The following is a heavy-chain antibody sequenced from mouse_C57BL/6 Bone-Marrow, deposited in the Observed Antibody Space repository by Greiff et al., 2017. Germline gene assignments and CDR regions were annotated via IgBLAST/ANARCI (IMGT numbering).Heavy chain of an antibody. V-gene: IGHV1-42*01. CDR1: GYSFTGYY. CDR3: ARPDY. J-gene: IGHJ2*01. Sequence: VQLQQSGPELVKPGASVKISCKASGYSFTGYYMNWVKQSPEKSLEWIGEINPSTGGTTYNQKFKAKATLTVDKSSSTAYMQLKSLTSEDSAVYYCARPDYWGQGTTLTVSS. CDR2: INPSTGGT.